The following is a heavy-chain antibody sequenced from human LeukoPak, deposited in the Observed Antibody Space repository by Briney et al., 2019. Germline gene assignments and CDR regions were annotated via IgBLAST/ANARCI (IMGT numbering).Heavy chain of an antibody. V-gene: IGHV4-31*03. CDR2: IYYSGST. J-gene: IGHJ6*03. CDR3: ARAASFYYYYMDV. Sequence: SETLSLTCTVSGGSISSGGYYWSWIRQHPGKGLEWIGYIYYSGSTYYNPSLKSRVTISVDTSKNQFSLKLSSVTAVDTAVYYCARAASFYYYYMDVWGKGTTVTVSS. CDR1: GGSISSGGYY.